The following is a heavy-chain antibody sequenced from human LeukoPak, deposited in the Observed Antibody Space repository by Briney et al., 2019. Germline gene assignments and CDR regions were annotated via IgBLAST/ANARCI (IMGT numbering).Heavy chain of an antibody. V-gene: IGHV4-59*11. D-gene: IGHD4-11*01. CDR2: IYYSGTT. CDR1: GGSISSHY. J-gene: IGHJ4*02. CDR3: VKESYSRYFDY. Sequence: SETLSLTCTVSGGSISSHYCSWIRQPAGKGLEWIGYIYYSGTTNYNPSLKSRVTISVDTSKNQFSLKLSSVTAADTAVYYCVKESYSRYFDYWGQGTLVTASS.